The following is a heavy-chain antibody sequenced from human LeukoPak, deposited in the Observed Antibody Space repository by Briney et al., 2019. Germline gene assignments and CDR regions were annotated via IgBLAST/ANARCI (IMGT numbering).Heavy chain of an antibody. CDR3: ARSNDFDI. V-gene: IGHV3-7*04. CDR1: GFTFSSYW. Sequence: GGSLPLSCAASGFTFSSYWMNWVRQTPGKGPEWVANIKYDGSEKHHVDSVKGRFTISRDNAKNSLYLQMTSLRVEDTAFYYCARSNDFDIWGERIMLIVSS. J-gene: IGHJ3*02. CDR2: IKYDGSEK.